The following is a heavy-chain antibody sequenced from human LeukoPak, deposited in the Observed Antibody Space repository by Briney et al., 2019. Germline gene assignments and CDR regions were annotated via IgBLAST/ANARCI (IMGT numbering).Heavy chain of an antibody. D-gene: IGHD2-21*02. CDR3: ARAYGDSTPDGN. CDR1: GFTFSFYS. V-gene: IGHV3-48*02. CDR2: ISSSNTI. J-gene: IGHJ4*02. Sequence: GGSLRLSCAASGFTFSFYSMNWVRQAPGKGLEWVSYISSSNTIYYADSVKGRFTISRENAKNSLYLQMNSLRDEDTAVYYCARAYGDSTPDGNWGQGTLVTVSS.